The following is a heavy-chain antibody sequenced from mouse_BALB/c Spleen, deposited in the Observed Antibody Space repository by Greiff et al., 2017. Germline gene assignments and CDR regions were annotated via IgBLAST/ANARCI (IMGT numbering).Heavy chain of an antibody. V-gene: IGHV1-54*01. CDR1: GYAFTNYL. CDR2: INPGSGGT. Sequence: QVQLQQSGAELVRPGTSVKVSCKASGYAFTNYLIEWVKQRPGQGLEWIGVINPGSGGTNYNEKFKGKATLTADKSSSTAYMQLSSLTSDDSAVYVCARSEAMITFAYWGQGTLVTVSA. J-gene: IGHJ3*01. CDR3: ARSEAMITFAY. D-gene: IGHD2-4*01.